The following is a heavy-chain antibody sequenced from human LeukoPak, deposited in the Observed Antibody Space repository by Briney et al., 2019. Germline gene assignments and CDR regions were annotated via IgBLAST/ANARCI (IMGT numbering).Heavy chain of an antibody. Sequence: PGGSLRLSCAASGFTFGNYAMHWVRQAPGKGLEWVSGISRDSGSIGYADSVKGRFTISRDNAKNSLYPQMNSLRAEDMALYYCAKSRSDIVVVPAAPPYYYYYMDVWGKGTTVTVSS. CDR3: AKSRSDIVVVPAAPPYYYYYMDV. CDR1: GFTFGNYA. J-gene: IGHJ6*03. D-gene: IGHD2-2*01. CDR2: ISRDSGSI. V-gene: IGHV3-9*03.